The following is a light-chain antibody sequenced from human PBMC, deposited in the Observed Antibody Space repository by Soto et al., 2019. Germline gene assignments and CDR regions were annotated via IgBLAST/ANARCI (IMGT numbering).Light chain of an antibody. CDR3: CSYAGSRV. CDR2: EGS. J-gene: IGLJ3*02. CDR1: SSDVGSYNT. V-gene: IGLV2-23*01. Sequence: QSALTQPASVSGSPGQSITISCTGTSSDVGSYNTVSWYQQHPGKAPKLMIYEGSKRPSGVSNRFSGSKSGNTASLTISGLQAEDEADYYCCSYAGSRVFGGGTKLTVL.